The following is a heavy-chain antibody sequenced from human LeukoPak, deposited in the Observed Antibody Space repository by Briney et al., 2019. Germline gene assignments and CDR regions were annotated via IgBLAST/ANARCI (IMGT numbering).Heavy chain of an antibody. CDR2: MNPNSGNT. J-gene: IGHJ4*02. CDR1: GYTFTSYD. D-gene: IGHD3-10*01. Sequence: ASVKVSCKASGYTFTSYDINGVRQATGQGLEWMGWMNPNSGNTGYAQKFQGRVTMTRNTSISTAYMELSSLRSEDTAVYYCARGRITMVRGSRAALGYWGQGTLVTVSS. V-gene: IGHV1-8*01. CDR3: ARGRITMVRGSRAALGY.